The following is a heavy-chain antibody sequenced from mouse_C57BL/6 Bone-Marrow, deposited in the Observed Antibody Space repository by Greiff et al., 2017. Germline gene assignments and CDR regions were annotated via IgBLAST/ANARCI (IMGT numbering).Heavy chain of an antibody. V-gene: IGHV14-4*01. J-gene: IGHJ2*01. CDR2: IDPENGDT. CDR1: GYNIKDDY. Sequence: EVKLQESGAELVRPGASVKLSCTASGYNIKDDYMHWVKQRPEQGLEWIGWIDPENGDTEYASKFQGKATITADTSSNTAYLQLSSLTSEDTAVYYYSSVVDYGGRGTTLTVSS. CDR3: SSVVDY.